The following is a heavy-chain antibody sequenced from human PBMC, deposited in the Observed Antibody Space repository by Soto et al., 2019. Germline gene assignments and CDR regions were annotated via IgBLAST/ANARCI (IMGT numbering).Heavy chain of an antibody. V-gene: IGHV3-30*18. J-gene: IGHJ4*02. CDR1: GFTFTSYG. Sequence: PGGSLRLSCGASGFTFTSYGMHWVRQAPGKGLEWVAVISYDGSNKYYADSVKGRFTISRDNSKNTLYLQMNSLRAEDTAVYYCAKSLDSSGYYHFDYWGQGTLVTVSS. D-gene: IGHD3-22*01. CDR2: ISYDGSNK. CDR3: AKSLDSSGYYHFDY.